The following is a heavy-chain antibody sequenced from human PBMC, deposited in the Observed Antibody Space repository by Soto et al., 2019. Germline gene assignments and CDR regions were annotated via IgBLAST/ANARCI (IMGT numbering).Heavy chain of an antibody. J-gene: IGHJ4*02. CDR2: ISYSGST. CDR3: TRGDY. CDR1: GDSMTTVGYY. Sequence: QVQLQESDPGLVKPSQTLSLTCTVSGDSMTTVGYYWTWIRQHPGQGLELIGFISYSGSTYYSSSLKGRVAISADTSKNQFSLKLNSVTAADTAVYYCTRGDYWGQGTLVTVSS. V-gene: IGHV4-31*03.